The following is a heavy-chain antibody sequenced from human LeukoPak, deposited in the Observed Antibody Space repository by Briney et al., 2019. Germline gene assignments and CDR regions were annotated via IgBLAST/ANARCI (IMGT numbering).Heavy chain of an antibody. Sequence: PSETLSLTCAVYGGSFSGYYWNWIRQPPGKGLEWIGEINHSGSTNYNPSLKRRVTISIDTSKNQFSLKLRFVTAADTAVYYCARGNRGDNWNDPVIAFDIWGQGTMVTLSS. V-gene: IGHV4-34*01. D-gene: IGHD1-1*01. CDR2: INHSGST. CDR3: ARGNRGDNWNDPVIAFDI. CDR1: GGSFSGYY. J-gene: IGHJ3*02.